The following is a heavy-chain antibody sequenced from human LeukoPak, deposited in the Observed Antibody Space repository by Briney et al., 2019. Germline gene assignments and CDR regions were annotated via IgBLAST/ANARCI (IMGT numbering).Heavy chain of an antibody. CDR3: ARDHRFAFDY. V-gene: IGHV3-21*05. Sequence: GGSLRLSCAASGFNFIDYSMNWVRQAPGKGLEWISYIGISSGNTKYADSVKGRFTISRDKARNSLYLQMNRLRVEDTAVYYCARDHRFAFDYWGHGTLVTVSS. CDR1: GFNFIDYS. CDR2: IGISSGNT. J-gene: IGHJ4*01.